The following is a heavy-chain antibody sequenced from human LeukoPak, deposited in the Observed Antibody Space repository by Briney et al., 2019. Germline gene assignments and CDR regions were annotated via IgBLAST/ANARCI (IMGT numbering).Heavy chain of an antibody. V-gene: IGHV3-23*01. D-gene: IGHD3-22*01. CDR2: ISGSGGST. Sequence: GGSLRLSCAASGFTFSSYGMSWVRQAPGKGLEWVSAISGSGGSTYYADSVKGRFTISGDNAKNSLYLQMNSLRAEDTAVYYCARKAPSKYYDSSGYYFDYWGQGTLVTVSS. J-gene: IGHJ4*02. CDR3: ARKAPSKYYDSSGYYFDY. CDR1: GFTFSSYG.